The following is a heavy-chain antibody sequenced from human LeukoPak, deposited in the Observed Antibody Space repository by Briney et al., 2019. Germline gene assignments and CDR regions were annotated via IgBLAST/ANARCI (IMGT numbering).Heavy chain of an antibody. Sequence: ASGKVSCKASGYTFTSYDINWVRQATGQGLEWMGWMNPNSGNTGYAQKFQGRVTMTRNTSISTAYMELSSLRSEDTAVYYCARGSRIAARRYWFDPWGQGTLVTVSS. D-gene: IGHD6-6*01. CDR2: MNPNSGNT. CDR1: GYTFTSYD. V-gene: IGHV1-8*01. J-gene: IGHJ5*02. CDR3: ARGSRIAARRYWFDP.